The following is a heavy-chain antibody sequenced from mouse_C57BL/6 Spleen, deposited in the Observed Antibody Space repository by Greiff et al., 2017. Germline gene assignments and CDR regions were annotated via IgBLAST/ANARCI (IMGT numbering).Heavy chain of an antibody. CDR3: ARCPSTGTGFDY. Sequence: QVQLQQPGAELVKPGASVKMSCKASGYTFTSYWITWVKQRPGQGLEWIGDIYPGSGSTNYNEKFKSKATLTVDTSSSTAYMQLSSLTSEDSAVYYCARCPSTGTGFDYWGQGTTLTVSS. CDR1: GYTFTSYW. D-gene: IGHD4-1*02. J-gene: IGHJ2*01. V-gene: IGHV1-55*01. CDR2: IYPGSGST.